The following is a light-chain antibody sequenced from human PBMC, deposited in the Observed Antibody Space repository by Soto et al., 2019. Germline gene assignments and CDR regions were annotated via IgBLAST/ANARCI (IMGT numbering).Light chain of an antibody. CDR3: QQYNHWPSWT. CDR1: QSVRDS. V-gene: IGKV3-15*01. Sequence: VMTQSPATLSLFPGETATLSCRASQSVRDSVAWYQQKPGQAPRLLLYGASTRAPDTPARFSGSGSGTEFTLSISNVQSEDFGVYYCQQYNHWPSWTFGQGTKVEIK. CDR2: GAS. J-gene: IGKJ1*01.